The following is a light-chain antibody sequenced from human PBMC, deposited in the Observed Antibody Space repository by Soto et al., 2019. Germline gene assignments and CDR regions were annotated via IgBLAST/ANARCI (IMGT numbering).Light chain of an antibody. Sequence: EIVMTQSPATRSGSPGERGTLSCRASQSVSSNLAWYQQKPGQAPRLLIYGASTRATGTPASFSGSGSGTEFTITIRSLQSEDFAVYYCQQYNNWPQTFGQGTKVDIK. CDR3: QQYNNWPQT. V-gene: IGKV3-15*01. CDR2: GAS. CDR1: QSVSSN. J-gene: IGKJ1*01.